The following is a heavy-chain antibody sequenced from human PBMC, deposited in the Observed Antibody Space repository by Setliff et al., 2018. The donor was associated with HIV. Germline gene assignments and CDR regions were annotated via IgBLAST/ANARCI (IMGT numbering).Heavy chain of an antibody. Sequence: SETLSLTCTVSGGSISNYYWTWIRQPPGKGLEWIGYIYYSGSTNYNPSLKSRVTISVITSKNQFSLKLSSVTAADTAVYYCARGRNYYGSGSYYNPLTYYYYMDVWGKGTTVTVSS. V-gene: IGHV4-59*08. J-gene: IGHJ6*03. D-gene: IGHD3-10*01. CDR3: ARGRNYYGSGSYYNPLTYYYYMDV. CDR2: IYYSGST. CDR1: GGSISNYY.